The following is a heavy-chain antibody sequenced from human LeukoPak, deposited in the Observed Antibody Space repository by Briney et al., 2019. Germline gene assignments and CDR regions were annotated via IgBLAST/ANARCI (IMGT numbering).Heavy chain of an antibody. V-gene: IGHV4-34*01. CDR3: ASVTYYDFWSGYSYYFDY. D-gene: IGHD3-3*01. CDR2: INHSGST. CDR1: GGSFSGYY. Sequence: SETLSLTRAVYGGSFSGYYWSWIRQPPGKGLEWIGEINHSGSTNYNPSLKSRVTISVDTSKNQFSLKLSSVTAADTAVYYCASVTYYDFWSGYSYYFDYWGQGTLVTVSS. J-gene: IGHJ4*02.